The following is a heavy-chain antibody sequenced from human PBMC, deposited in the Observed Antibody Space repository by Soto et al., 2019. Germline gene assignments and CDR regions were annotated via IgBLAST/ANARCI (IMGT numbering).Heavy chain of an antibody. CDR3: ASTSGVVVPAATHYYYYGMDV. D-gene: IGHD2-2*01. CDR1: WCSFTSYW. V-gene: IGHV5-51*03. J-gene: IGHJ6*02. Sequence: PGECLNGCESGSWCSFTSYWVDWVRQMPGKGLELMGIIYPGDSDTRYSPSFQGQVTISADKSISTAYLQWSSLKASDTAMYYCASTSGVVVPAATHYYYYGMDVWGQGTTVTVSS. CDR2: IYPGDSDT.